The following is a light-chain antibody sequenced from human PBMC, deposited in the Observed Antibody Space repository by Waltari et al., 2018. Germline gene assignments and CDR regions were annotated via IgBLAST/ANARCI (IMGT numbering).Light chain of an antibody. V-gene: IGKV3-11*01. CDR2: DAS. CDR1: QSVSTY. CDR3: QQRSNWPPLT. J-gene: IGKJ4*01. Sequence: EIVLTQSPATLSLSPGERATLSRRASQSVSTYLAWYQQKPGQAPRLLIYDASHRATGIPARFSGSGSGTDFTLTISSLEPEDFAIYYCQQRSNWPPLTFGGGTKVEIK.